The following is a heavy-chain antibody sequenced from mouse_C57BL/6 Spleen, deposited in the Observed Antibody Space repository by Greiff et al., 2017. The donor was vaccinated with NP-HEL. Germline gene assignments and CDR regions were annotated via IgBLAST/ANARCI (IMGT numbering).Heavy chain of an antibody. CDR1: GFTFSDYG. CDR3: ARGYYEVYYAMDY. V-gene: IGHV5-17*01. CDR2: ISSGSSTI. J-gene: IGHJ4*01. D-gene: IGHD1-1*01. Sequence: EVKLVESGGGLVKPGGSLKLSCAASGFTFSDYGMHWVRQAPEKGLEWVAYISSGSSTIYYADTVKGRFTISRDNAKNTLFLQMTSLRSEDTAMYYCARGYYEVYYAMDYWGQGTSVTVSS.